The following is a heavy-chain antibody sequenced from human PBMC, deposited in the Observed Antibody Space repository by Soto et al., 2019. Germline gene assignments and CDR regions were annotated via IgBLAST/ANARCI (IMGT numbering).Heavy chain of an antibody. J-gene: IGHJ6*02. D-gene: IGHD5-18*01. CDR2: ISSSGSTI. CDR3: ARDPRGYSYGGGMDV. CDR1: GFTFSSYE. V-gene: IGHV3-48*03. Sequence: EVQLVESGGGLVQPGGSLRLSCAASGFTFSSYEMNWVRQAPGKGLEWVSYISSSGSTIYYADSVKGRFTISRDNAKNSLYLQMNSLRAEDTAVYYCARDPRGYSYGGGMDVWGQGTTVTVSS.